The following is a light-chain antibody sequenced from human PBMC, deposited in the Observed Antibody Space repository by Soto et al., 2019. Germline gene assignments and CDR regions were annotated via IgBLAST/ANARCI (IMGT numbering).Light chain of an antibody. CDR1: ASNVGNHY. CDR3: GAWDDGLSAYV. CDR2: DDN. Sequence: QSVLTQPPSVSAAPGQKVTISCAGSASNVGNHYVSWYQQLPGTAPKLLIYDDNKRPSGIPDRFSGSKSATSATLGITGLQTGDEADYYCGAWDDGLSAYVFGPRTKVTVL. V-gene: IGLV1-51*01. J-gene: IGLJ1*01.